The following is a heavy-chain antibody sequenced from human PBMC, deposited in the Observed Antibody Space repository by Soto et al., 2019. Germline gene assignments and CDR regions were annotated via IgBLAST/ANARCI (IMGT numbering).Heavy chain of an antibody. CDR3: ATYSSPFDY. J-gene: IGHJ4*02. CDR1: EFSFSSYA. D-gene: IGHD6-13*01. V-gene: IGHV3-23*01. Sequence: EVQLMESGGGLVQPGGSLRLSCAASEFSFSSYALNWVRQAPGKGLEWVSAISATGTTTYYADSVKGRFTISRDNSKRILFLQTDSLSPENTAVYYCATYSSPFDYWGQGTLVTVSS. CDR2: ISATGTTT.